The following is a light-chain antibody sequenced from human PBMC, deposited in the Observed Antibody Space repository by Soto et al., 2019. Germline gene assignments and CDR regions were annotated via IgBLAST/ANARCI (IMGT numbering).Light chain of an antibody. V-gene: IGKV4-1*01. CDR1: QTILYSSNNRNY. Sequence: DIVMTQSPDSLAVSLGERATINCKSSQTILYSSNNRNYLAWYQLKPGQPPKLLIYWASTRESGVPDRFSGSGSGTDFTLTISSLQAEDVAVYYCQQYYSTWWTLGQGTKVDIK. CDR2: WAS. CDR3: QQYYSTWWT. J-gene: IGKJ1*01.